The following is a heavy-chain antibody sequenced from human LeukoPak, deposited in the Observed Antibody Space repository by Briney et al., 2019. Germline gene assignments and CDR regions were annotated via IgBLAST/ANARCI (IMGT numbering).Heavy chain of an antibody. CDR2: ISVSGGGT. Sequence: GGSLRLSCAASGFTFSSYAMSRVRQAPGKGLEWVSSISVSGGGTYYADSVKGRFTISRDNSKNTLYLQMNSLRAEDTAVYYCAKRGCSGGTCYHTPYFDYWGQGALVTVSS. D-gene: IGHD2-15*01. J-gene: IGHJ4*02. CDR3: AKRGCSGGTCYHTPYFDY. CDR1: GFTFSSYA. V-gene: IGHV3-23*01.